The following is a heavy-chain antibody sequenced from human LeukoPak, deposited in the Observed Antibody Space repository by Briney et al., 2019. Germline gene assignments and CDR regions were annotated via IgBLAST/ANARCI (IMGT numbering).Heavy chain of an antibody. D-gene: IGHD3-16*02. CDR1: GFTFSSYW. Sequence: GGSLRLSCAASGFTFSSYWTSWVRQAPGKGLEWVANIKQDGSEKYYVDSVKGRFTISRDNAKNSLYLQMNSLRAEDTAVYYCARGSAYVWGSYRYSPFDYWGQGTLVTVSS. J-gene: IGHJ4*02. CDR2: IKQDGSEK. V-gene: IGHV3-7*01. CDR3: ARGSAYVWGSYRYSPFDY.